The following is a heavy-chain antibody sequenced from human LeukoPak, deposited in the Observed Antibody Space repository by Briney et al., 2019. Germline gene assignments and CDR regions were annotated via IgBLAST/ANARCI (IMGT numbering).Heavy chain of an antibody. CDR3: ARGSGGFSQYCSSTTCPILDN. Sequence: GKSLRLSCAASGFTFSSYGMHWVRQAPGKGLEWVAFIWYDENDKYYADSVRGRFTISRDNSKNTLYLEMNSLRAEDTAVYYCARGSGGFSQYCSSTTCPILDNWGQGTLVTVSS. D-gene: IGHD2-2*01. J-gene: IGHJ4*02. CDR1: GFTFSSYG. CDR2: IWYDENDK. V-gene: IGHV3-33*01.